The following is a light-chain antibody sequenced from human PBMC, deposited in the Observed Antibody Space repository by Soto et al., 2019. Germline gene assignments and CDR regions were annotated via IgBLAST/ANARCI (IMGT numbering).Light chain of an antibody. CDR2: AAS. CDR1: QDISSY. J-gene: IGKJ4*01. V-gene: IGKV1-9*01. CDR3: QQLDSYPLT. Sequence: DIQFTQSPSFLSASVGDRVNITFSASQDISSYLAWYQQKPGKAPNLLIYAASTLQSGVPSSFSGSGSGTEFTLTISSLQTEDFATYYCQQLDSYPLTFGGGTKVDIK.